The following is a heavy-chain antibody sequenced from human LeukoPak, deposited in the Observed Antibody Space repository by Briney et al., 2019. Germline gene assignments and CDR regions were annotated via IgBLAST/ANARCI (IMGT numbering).Heavy chain of an antibody. V-gene: IGHV3-66*01. J-gene: IGHJ4*02. D-gene: IGHD3-10*01. CDR1: GFTVSSNY. CDR2: IYSGGST. CDR3: ARANLWFGELYFDY. Sequence: GGSLRLPCAASGFTVSSNYMSWVRQAPGKGLEWVSVIYSGGSTYYADSVKGRFTISRDNSKNTLYLQMNSLRAEDTAVYYCARANLWFGELYFDYWGQGTLVTVSS.